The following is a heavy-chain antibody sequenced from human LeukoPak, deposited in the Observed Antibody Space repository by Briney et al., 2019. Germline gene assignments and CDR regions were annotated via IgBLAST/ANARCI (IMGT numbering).Heavy chain of an antibody. Sequence: GGSLRLSCGASGFLFDDHDMHWVRQAPGKGLEWVAYIRSDGYYTYYADSVKGRFTITRDNLKNTLYLQMNSLRLEDMAVYYCAKPSGSGVDYWGRGTRVTVSS. CDR1: GFLFDDHD. CDR2: IRSDGYYT. V-gene: IGHV3-30*02. CDR3: AKPSGSGVDY. J-gene: IGHJ4*02. D-gene: IGHD1-26*01.